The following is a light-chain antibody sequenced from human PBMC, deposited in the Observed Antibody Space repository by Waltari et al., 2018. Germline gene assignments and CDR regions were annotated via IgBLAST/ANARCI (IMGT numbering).Light chain of an antibody. J-gene: IGKJ5*01. CDR1: QNINNH. CDR3: QQRKDWPLTT. CDR2: DAS. Sequence: DIVLTQSPATLSLFPGERATLSCRASQNINNHLAWYQHKPGQAPRLLIHDASRRAVGIPARFSGSGSGTDFSLTNSSLEPEDFAVYYCQQRKDWPLTTFGQGTRLEIK. V-gene: IGKV3-11*01.